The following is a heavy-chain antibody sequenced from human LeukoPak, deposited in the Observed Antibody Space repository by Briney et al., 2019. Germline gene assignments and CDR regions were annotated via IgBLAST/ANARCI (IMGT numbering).Heavy chain of an antibody. Sequence: ASVKVSCKALGYTFTDHYFHRLRQAPGQGIEWMGWIHPGRGDTNIAQKFQGRVSLTRDMSISTAYMELSRLTSDDTAVYYCARDPNWGPEYRGQGTPV. V-gene: IGHV1-2*02. D-gene: IGHD7-27*01. CDR1: GYTFTDHY. CDR2: IHPGRGDT. CDR3: ARDPNWGPEY. J-gene: IGHJ4*02.